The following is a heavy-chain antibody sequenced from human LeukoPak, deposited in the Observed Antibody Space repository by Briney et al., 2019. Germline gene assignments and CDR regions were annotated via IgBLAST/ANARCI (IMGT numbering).Heavy chain of an antibody. V-gene: IGHV4-4*07. D-gene: IGHD3-22*01. CDR3: ARDRRRGNYYDSSGYYY. CDR1: GVSISSYY. CDR2: IYTSGSA. J-gene: IGHJ4*02. Sequence: SETLSLTCTVSGVSISSYYWSWLRQPAGKGLEWIGRIYTSGSANYNPSLKSRVTMSVDTSKNQFSLKLSSVTAADTAVYYCARDRRRGNYYDSSGYYYWGQGTLVTVSS.